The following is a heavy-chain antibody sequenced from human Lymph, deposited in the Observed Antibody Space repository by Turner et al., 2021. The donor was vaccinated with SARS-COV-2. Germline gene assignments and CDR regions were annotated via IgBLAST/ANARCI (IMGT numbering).Heavy chain of an antibody. D-gene: IGHD2-15*01. J-gene: IGHJ6*02. CDR1: GYTLTESS. CDR2: FDTEDGET. CDR3: ATVLCSGGSCYYYGMDV. Sequence: QVQLVQSGAEVKRPGASMTVSCTVSGYTLTESSMHWVRQAPGQGLEWVGGFDTEDGETIYAQKFQGRVTMTEDTSTDTAYMELSSLRSEDTAVYYCATVLCSGGSCYYYGMDVWGQGTTVTVSS. V-gene: IGHV1-24*01.